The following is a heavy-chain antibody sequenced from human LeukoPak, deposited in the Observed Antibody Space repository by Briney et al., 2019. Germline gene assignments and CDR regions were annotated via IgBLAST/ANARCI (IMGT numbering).Heavy chain of an antibody. D-gene: IGHD3-16*01. CDR3: AKASIPLGGVIVP. CDR1: GFTFRSND. Sequence: GGSLRLSCAASGFTFRSNDMTWVRQSPGKGLEWVSAISGSGDSTDYADSVKGRFTISRDNSKNTLHLQMSSLRAEDTAIYYCAKASIPLGGVIVPWGQGTLVTVSS. V-gene: IGHV3-23*01. CDR2: ISGSGDST. J-gene: IGHJ5*02.